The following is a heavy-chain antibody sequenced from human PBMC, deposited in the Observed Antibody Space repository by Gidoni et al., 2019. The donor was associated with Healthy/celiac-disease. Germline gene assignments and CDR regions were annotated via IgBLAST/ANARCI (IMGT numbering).Heavy chain of an antibody. CDR2: IYTSGST. D-gene: IGHD6-13*01. J-gene: IGHJ4*02. CDR3: ARELAPLAAAGLDY. CDR1: GGSISSGSYY. V-gene: IGHV4-61*02. Sequence: QVQLQESGPGLVKPSQTLSLTCTVSGGSISSGSYYWSWIRQPAGKGLEWIGRIYTSGSTNYNPSLKSRVTISVDTSKNQFSLKLSSVTAADTAVYYCARELAPLAAAGLDYWGQGTLVTVSS.